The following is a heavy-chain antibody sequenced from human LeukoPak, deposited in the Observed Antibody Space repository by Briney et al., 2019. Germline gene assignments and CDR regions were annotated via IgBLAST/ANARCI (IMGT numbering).Heavy chain of an antibody. J-gene: IGHJ5*02. Sequence: AGGSLRLSCAASGFTFSSYAMSWVRQAPGKGLEWVSAISGSGGSTYYADSVKGRFTISRDNAKNSLYLQMNSLRAEDTAVYYCARGSGITMVRGVTISDGWFDPWGQGTLVTVSS. D-gene: IGHD3-10*01. CDR1: GFTFSSYA. V-gene: IGHV3-23*01. CDR2: ISGSGGST. CDR3: ARGSGITMVRGVTISDGWFDP.